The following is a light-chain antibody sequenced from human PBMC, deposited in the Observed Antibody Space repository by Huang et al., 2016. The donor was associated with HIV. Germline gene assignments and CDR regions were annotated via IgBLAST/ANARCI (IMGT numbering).Light chain of an antibody. V-gene: IGKV1-39*01. Sequence: DIQMTQSPSSLSASVGDRVTITCRASQSIDTSLNWYQQKPGKAPKLLIYAASILQSGVPSRFSGSGSGTDFTLTISSLQPEEFATFYCQQSYSTPLTFGGGTKVEIK. CDR2: AAS. J-gene: IGKJ4*01. CDR1: QSIDTS. CDR3: QQSYSTPLT.